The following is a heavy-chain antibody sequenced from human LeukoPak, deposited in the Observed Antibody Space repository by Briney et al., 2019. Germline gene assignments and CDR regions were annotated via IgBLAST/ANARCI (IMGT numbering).Heavy chain of an antibody. D-gene: IGHD6-13*01. CDR2: ISAYNGNT. J-gene: IGHJ4*02. V-gene: IGHV1-18*01. CDR1: GYTFTTYG. CDR3: ARDHSSSGQLFDY. Sequence: GASVTVSCKASGYTFTTYGFSWVRQAPGQGLEWMGRISAYNGNTNYAQKLQGRVTMTTDTSTSTAYMELRSLRSDDTAVYYCARDHSSSGQLFDYWGQGTLVTVSS.